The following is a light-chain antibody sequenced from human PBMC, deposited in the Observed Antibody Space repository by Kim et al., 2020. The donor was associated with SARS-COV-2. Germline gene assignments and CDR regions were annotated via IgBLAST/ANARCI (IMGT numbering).Light chain of an antibody. CDR1: SGSIASNY. Sequence: GTTVTISCTRSSGSIASNYVQWSQQRPGSAPTTVIYEDNQRPSGVPDRFSGSIDSSSNSASLTISGLKTEDEADYYCQSYDSSNWVFGGGTKLTVL. V-gene: IGLV6-57*03. CDR2: EDN. J-gene: IGLJ3*02. CDR3: QSYDSSNWV.